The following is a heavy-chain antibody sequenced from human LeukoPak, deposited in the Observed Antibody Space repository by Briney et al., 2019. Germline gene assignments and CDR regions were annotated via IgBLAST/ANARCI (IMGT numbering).Heavy chain of an antibody. CDR2: ISAYNGNT. CDR3: AREVVPAAPFDY. Sequence: ASVKVSCKASGYTFTGFYIHWVRQAPGQGLEWMGWISAYNGNTNYAQKLQGRVTMTTDTSTSTAYMELRSLRSDDTAVYYCAREVVPAAPFDYWGQGTLVTVSS. D-gene: IGHD2-2*01. J-gene: IGHJ4*02. CDR1: GYTFTGFY. V-gene: IGHV1-18*01.